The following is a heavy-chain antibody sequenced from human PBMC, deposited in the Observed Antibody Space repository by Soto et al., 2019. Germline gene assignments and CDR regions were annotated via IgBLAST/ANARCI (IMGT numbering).Heavy chain of an antibody. D-gene: IGHD3-10*01. Sequence: QVQLQQWGAGLLKPSETLSLTCAVYGGSLSGYQWTWIRQTPGKGLEWIGEINDRGNINYNPSLKSRVTILLDTPRKQISLKLSSVTAADSAVYYCARGLILWFGELSRRGGYYYYMDVWGKGTTVTASS. J-gene: IGHJ6*03. CDR1: GGSLSGYQ. CDR3: ARGLILWFGELSRRGGYYYYMDV. V-gene: IGHV4-34*01. CDR2: INDRGNI.